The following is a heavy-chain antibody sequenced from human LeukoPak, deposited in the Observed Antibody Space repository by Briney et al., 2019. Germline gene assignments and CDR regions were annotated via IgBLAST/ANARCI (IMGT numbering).Heavy chain of an antibody. D-gene: IGHD2-2*01. Sequence: ASVKVSCKASGYTFTVYYIHWVRQAPGQGLEWMGWISAYNGNTNHAQKLQGRVTMTTDTSTSTAYMELRSLRSDDTAVYYCARDFGVPAAMPSRDYWGQGTLVTVSS. CDR2: ISAYNGNT. CDR1: GYTFTVYY. J-gene: IGHJ4*02. CDR3: ARDFGVPAAMPSRDY. V-gene: IGHV1-18*04.